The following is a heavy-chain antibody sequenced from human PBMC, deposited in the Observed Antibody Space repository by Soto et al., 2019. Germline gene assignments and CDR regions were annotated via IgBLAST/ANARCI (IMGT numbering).Heavy chain of an antibody. CDR1: GGTFRTLA. CDR3: ARRSVSHSNAFDF. J-gene: IGHJ3*01. D-gene: IGHD2-15*01. V-gene: IGHV1-69*01. Sequence: QVRLLQFGPGVKKPGSSVRVSCRAFGGTFRTLAFNWGRQAPGKGFEWMGGFIPIIGGGINAQKFQGRVTITSDESTSTAYMELSSLKSEDTAMYFCARRSVSHSNAFDFWGQGTMVTVSS. CDR2: FIPIIGGG.